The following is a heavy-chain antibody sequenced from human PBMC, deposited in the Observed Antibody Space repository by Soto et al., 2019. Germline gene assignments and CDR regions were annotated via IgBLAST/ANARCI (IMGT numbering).Heavy chain of an antibody. D-gene: IGHD3-22*01. J-gene: IGHJ6*02. CDR2: IYHSGTT. CDR1: GGSISSGGYY. Sequence: SETLSLTCTVSGGSISSGGYYWSWIRQHPGKGLEWIGYIYHSGTTYYNPSLKSRVTISVDTSKNQFSLKLTSVTAADTAVYYCARVEDSSGYQPLGAVWGQGTTVPVSS. V-gene: IGHV4-31*03. CDR3: ARVEDSSGYQPLGAV.